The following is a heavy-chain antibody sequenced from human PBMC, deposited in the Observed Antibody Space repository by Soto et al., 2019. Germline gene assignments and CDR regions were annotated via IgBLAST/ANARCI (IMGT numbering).Heavy chain of an antibody. J-gene: IGHJ6*03. V-gene: IGHV1-18*01. Sequence: ASVKVSCKASGYSFTSYGISWVRQAPGQGLEWMGWISAYNGNTNYAQKFQGWVTMTTDTSISTAYMELSRLRSDDTAVYYCARVDCSSTSCYMDVWGKGTTVTVSS. CDR1: GYSFTSYG. CDR2: ISAYNGNT. D-gene: IGHD2-2*01. CDR3: ARVDCSSTSCYMDV.